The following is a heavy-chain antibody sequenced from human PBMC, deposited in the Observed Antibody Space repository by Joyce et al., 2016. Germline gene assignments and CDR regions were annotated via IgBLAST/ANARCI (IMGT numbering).Heavy chain of an antibody. D-gene: IGHD4-17*01. CDR3: GKGDTNYGVIDY. CDR1: GFTFDGYA. CDR2: ISWDGGST. J-gene: IGHJ4*02. Sequence: EVRLVESGGVVVQPGESLRLSCAASGFTFDGYAMHWVRQVTGKGLEWVSLISWDGGSTYYADSVKGRFTISRDNSKNSLYLQMDSLTTDDTAFYYCGKGDTNYGVIDYWGQGTLVTVSS. V-gene: IGHV3-43*01.